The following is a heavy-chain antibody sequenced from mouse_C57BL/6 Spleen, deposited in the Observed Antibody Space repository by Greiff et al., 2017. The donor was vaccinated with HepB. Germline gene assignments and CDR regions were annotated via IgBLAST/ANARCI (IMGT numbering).Heavy chain of an antibody. J-gene: IGHJ3*01. CDR3: ARHAEDYDYDEGFAY. CDR1: GFTFSSYG. D-gene: IGHD2-4*01. Sequence: EVKLVESGGDLVKPGGSLKLSCAASGFTFSSYGMSWVRQTPDKRLEWVATISSGGSYTYYPDSVKGRFTISRDNAKNTLYLQMSSLKSEDTAMYYCARHAEDYDYDEGFAYWGQGTLVTVSA. V-gene: IGHV5-6*01. CDR2: ISSGGSYT.